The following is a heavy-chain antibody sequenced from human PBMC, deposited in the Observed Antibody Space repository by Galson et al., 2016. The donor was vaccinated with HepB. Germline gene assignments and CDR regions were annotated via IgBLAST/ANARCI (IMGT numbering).Heavy chain of an antibody. V-gene: IGHV3-53*01. Sequence: CAASGFTVSSKYMSWVRQAPGKGLEWVSVIHTGGSTYYADSVKGRFTISRDNSKNTLYLQMNSLRAEDTAVYYCALGTGIGWYGADWGQGTLVTVCS. CDR1: GFTVSSKY. CDR2: IHTGGST. J-gene: IGHJ4*02. D-gene: IGHD6-19*01. CDR3: ALGTGIGWYGAD.